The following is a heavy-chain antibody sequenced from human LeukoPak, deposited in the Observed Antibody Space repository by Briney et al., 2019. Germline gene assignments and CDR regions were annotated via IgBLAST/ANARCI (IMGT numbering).Heavy chain of an antibody. Sequence: GRSLRLSCAAPGFSFSNYGMHWVRQAPGKGLEWVAVIWDDGSYKYYADSVKGRFTISRDNSKNTLYLQITSLRAEDTAVYYCAKPTSGSGSFLIDYWGQGTLVTVSS. J-gene: IGHJ4*02. V-gene: IGHV3-33*06. CDR1: GFSFSNYG. CDR2: IWDDGSYK. CDR3: AKPTSGSGSFLIDY. D-gene: IGHD1-26*01.